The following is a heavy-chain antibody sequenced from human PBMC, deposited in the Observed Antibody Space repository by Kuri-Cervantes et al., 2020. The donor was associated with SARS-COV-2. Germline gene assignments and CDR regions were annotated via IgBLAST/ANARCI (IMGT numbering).Heavy chain of an antibody. CDR2: IFHDGST. Sequence: GSLRLSCVVSGGALNTYNWWTWVRQPPGKGLQWIGEIFHDGSTKFNPSLSLRGRVTMSLDKSKNQLSLNLTSVTAADTAVYYCARESTYTFDIWGQGTLVTDSS. CDR1: GGALNTYNW. V-gene: IGHV4-4*02. CDR3: ARESTYTFDI. D-gene: IGHD2-2*02. J-gene: IGHJ3*02.